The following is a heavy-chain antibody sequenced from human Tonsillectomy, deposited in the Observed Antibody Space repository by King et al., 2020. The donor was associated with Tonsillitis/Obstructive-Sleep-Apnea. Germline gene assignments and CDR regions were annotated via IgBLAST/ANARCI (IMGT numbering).Heavy chain of an antibody. CDR3: ARDSGSYHFDY. V-gene: IGHV3-11*06. Sequence: VQLVESGGGLVKPGGSLRLSCAASVFTFSDYYMNWTRQAPGKGLEWVSYISSSSSYTKNADSVKGRFTISRDNAKNSLYLQMNSLRAEDTAVYYCARDSGSYHFDYWGQGTLVTVSS. J-gene: IGHJ4*02. D-gene: IGHD1-26*01. CDR1: VFTFSDYY. CDR2: ISSSSSYT.